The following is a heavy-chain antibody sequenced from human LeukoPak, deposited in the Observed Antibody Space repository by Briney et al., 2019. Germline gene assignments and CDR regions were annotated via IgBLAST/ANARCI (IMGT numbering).Heavy chain of an antibody. CDR1: GGSISSYY. Sequence: SETLSLTCTVSGGSISSYYWSWIRQPPGKGLEWIGYIYYSGSTNYNPSLKSRVTISVDTSKNQFSLKLSSVTAADTAVYYCARTQSSFHASGSYYNYWGPGTLVTVSS. D-gene: IGHD3-10*01. V-gene: IGHV4-59*08. CDR2: IYYSGST. CDR3: ARTQSSFHASGSYYNY. J-gene: IGHJ4*02.